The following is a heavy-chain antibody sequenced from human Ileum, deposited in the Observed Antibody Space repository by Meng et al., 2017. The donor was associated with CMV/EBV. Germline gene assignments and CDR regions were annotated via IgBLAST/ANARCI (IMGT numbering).Heavy chain of an antibody. J-gene: IGHJ4*02. CDR1: GVTFTRAW. V-gene: IGHV3-15*01. CDR2: VKSKTDGGTT. CDR3: TTPGYVSGPL. Sequence: EGLLVEAGGGLVQAGGSLRISFVAFGVTFTRAWMSWVRQAAGKGLEWIGRVKSKTDGGTTDYAAPVKDRFTISRDDSKNTLFLQMHSLKAEDTAMYYCTTPGYVSGPLWGQGTLVTVSS. D-gene: IGHD3-10*01.